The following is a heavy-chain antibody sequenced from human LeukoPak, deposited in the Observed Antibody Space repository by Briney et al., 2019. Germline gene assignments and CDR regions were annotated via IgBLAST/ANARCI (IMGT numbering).Heavy chain of an antibody. CDR3: ARSNPPYYDFWSGYYGYYYGMDV. V-gene: IGHV4-34*01. Sequence: PSETLSLTCAVYGGSFRGYYWSWIRQPPGKGLEWIGEINHSGSTNYNPSLKSRVTISVDTSKNQFSLKLRSVTAADTVVYYCARSNPPYYDFWSGYYGYYYGMDVWGQGTTVTVSS. CDR1: GGSFRGYY. D-gene: IGHD3-3*01. J-gene: IGHJ6*02. CDR2: INHSGST.